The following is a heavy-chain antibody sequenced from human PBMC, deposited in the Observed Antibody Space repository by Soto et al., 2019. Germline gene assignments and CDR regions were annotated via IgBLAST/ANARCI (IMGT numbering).Heavy chain of an antibody. V-gene: IGHV3-23*01. CDR1: GFIFSSHA. CDR2: ISGSGTTA. CDR3: AKTTDGWFSAFEI. Sequence: GGSLRLSCAASGFIFSSHAMSWVRQAPGKGLEWVSAISGSGTTAYYADSVKGRFTFSRDNSKKTMYLQMNSLRAEDTAVYYCAKTTDGWFSAFEIWGQGTMVTVSS. J-gene: IGHJ3*02. D-gene: IGHD6-19*01.